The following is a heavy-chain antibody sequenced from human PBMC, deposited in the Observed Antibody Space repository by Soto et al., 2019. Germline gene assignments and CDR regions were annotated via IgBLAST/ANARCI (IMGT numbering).Heavy chain of an antibody. V-gene: IGHV3-74*01. J-gene: IGHJ4*02. D-gene: IGHD2-15*01. CDR2: INADGSTT. Sequence: DVQLVESGGGLAQPGGSLRLSCVGSGFTFSSYWMHWVRQAPGKGLVWVSRINADGSTTNYADSVKGRFTVSRDNAENPGYLPMTSLRDEYAAVYVCARAGWYRFDYWGQGTLLTVSP. CDR3: ARAGWYRFDY. CDR1: GFTFSSYW.